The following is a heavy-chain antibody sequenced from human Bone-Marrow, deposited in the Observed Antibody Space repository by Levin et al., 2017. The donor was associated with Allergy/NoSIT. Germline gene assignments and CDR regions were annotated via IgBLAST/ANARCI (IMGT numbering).Heavy chain of an antibody. D-gene: IGHD7-27*01. CDR2: ISGSAYST. J-gene: IGHJ4*02. CDR3: AKVARETGDLDYFDY. V-gene: IGHV3-23*01. Sequence: GESLKISCTVSGFTFSSYAVSWVRQAPGKGLEWVSSISGSAYSTYYADSVKGRVTISRDNSKNTLYLQINSLRAEDTATYYCAKVARETGDLDYFDYWGQGTLVTVSS. CDR1: GFTFSSYA.